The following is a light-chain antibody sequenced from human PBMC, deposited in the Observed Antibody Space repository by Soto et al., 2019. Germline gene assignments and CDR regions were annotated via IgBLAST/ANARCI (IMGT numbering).Light chain of an antibody. Sequence: EIVLTQSPGTLSLSPGERATLSCRAIQSVSSSYLAWYQQKPGQAPRLLLYGASTRATGVPARFSGSGSGTDFTLTVSSLQSEDFAVYYCQQYYNWPPWTFGLGTKVDIK. V-gene: IGKV3-15*01. J-gene: IGKJ1*01. CDR1: QSVSSSY. CDR3: QQYYNWPPWT. CDR2: GAS.